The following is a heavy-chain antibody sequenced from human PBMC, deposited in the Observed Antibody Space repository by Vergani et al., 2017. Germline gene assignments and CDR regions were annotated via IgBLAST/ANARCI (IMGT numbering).Heavy chain of an antibody. CDR3: ARGGYQLSDLNY. Sequence: QVQLQESGPGLVKPSETLSPTCTVSGGSISSYYWSWIRQPPGKGLEWIGYIYYSGSTNYNPSLKSRVTISVDTSKNQFSLKLSSVTAADTAVYYCARGGYQLSDLNYWGQGTLVTVSS. J-gene: IGHJ4*02. CDR1: GGSISSYY. CDR2: IYYSGST. V-gene: IGHV4-59*01. D-gene: IGHD2-2*01.